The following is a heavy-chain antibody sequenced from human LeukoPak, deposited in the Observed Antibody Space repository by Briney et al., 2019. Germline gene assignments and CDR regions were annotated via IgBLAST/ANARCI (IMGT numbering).Heavy chain of an antibody. CDR2: ISTTGGYT. CDR1: GFIFSTYD. Sequence: PGGSLRLSCVGSGFIFSTYDMVWLRQTPGKGLQGGSAISTTGGYTEDADSVKGGFTISRDNSQNTLFLQMHSLRAEDTAVYYCAKKPATIKFPFDIWGQGTLVTVSP. D-gene: IGHD5-24*01. J-gene: IGHJ4*02. CDR3: AKKPATIKFPFDI. V-gene: IGHV3-23*01.